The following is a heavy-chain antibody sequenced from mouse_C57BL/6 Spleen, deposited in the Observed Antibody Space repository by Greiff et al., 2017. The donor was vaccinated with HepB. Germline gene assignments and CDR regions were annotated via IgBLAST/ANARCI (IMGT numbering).Heavy chain of an antibody. V-gene: IGHV6-6*01. CDR3: TKITTVVARGYFDV. CDR2: IRNKANNHAT. Sequence: EVKLVESGGGLVQPGGSMKLSCAASGFTFSDAWMDWVRQSPEKGLEWVAEIRNKANNHATYYAESVKGRFTISRDDSKSSVYLQMNSLRAEDTGIYYCTKITTVVARGYFDVWGTGTTVTVSS. J-gene: IGHJ1*03. CDR1: GFTFSDAW. D-gene: IGHD1-1*01.